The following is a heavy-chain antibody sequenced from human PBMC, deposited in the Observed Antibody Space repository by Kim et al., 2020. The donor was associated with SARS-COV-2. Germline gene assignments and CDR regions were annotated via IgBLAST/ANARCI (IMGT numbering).Heavy chain of an antibody. CDR3: ARDGSTIYDILTGYEAVPGMDV. CDR1: GFTFSDYY. J-gene: IGHJ6*02. Sequence: GGSLRLSCAASGFTFSDYYMSWIRQAPGKGLEWVSYISSSGSTIYYADSVKGRFTISRDNAKNSLYLQMNSLRAEDTAVYYRARDGSTIYDILTGYEAVPGMDVWGQGTTVTVSS. D-gene: IGHD3-9*01. CDR2: ISSSGSTI. V-gene: IGHV3-11*01.